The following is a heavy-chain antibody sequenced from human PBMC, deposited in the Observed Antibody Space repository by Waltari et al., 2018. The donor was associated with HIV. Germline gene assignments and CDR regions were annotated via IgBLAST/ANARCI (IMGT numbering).Heavy chain of an antibody. D-gene: IGHD2-21*02. CDR2: SYSGGST. Sequence: EVQLVESGGGLVQPGGSLRLSCAASGFTVSSNYMSWVRQAPGKVLWWVSVSYSGGSTDYSYSVKCRFTISRDNSKNTLYLQMNSLRAEDTAVYYCASIAYCGGDCYPRGMDVWGQGTTVTVSS. CDR3: ASIAYCGGDCYPRGMDV. J-gene: IGHJ6*02. V-gene: IGHV3-66*01. CDR1: GFTVSSNY.